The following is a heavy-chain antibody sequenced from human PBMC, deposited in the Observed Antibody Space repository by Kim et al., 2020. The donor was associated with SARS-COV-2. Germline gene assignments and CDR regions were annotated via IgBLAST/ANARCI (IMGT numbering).Heavy chain of an antibody. J-gene: IGHJ3*02. Sequence: SETLSLTCTVSGGSISSGGYYWSWIRQHPGKGLEWIGYIYYSGSTYYNPSLKSRVTISVDTSKNQLSLKLSSVTAADTAVYYCARDYELGAFDIWGQGTMVTVSS. D-gene: IGHD2-2*01. CDR3: ARDYELGAFDI. CDR2: IYYSGST. V-gene: IGHV4-31*03. CDR1: GGSISSGGYY.